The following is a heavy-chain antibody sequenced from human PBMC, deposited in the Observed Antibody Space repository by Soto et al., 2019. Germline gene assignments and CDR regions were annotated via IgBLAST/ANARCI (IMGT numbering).Heavy chain of an antibody. CDR1: GFTFSNYA. J-gene: IGHJ4*02. CDR3: ATERDSFDY. CDR2: IAYDGRSK. Sequence: QVQLVESGGGVVQPGRSLRLSCAASGFTFSNYAMHWVRQAPGKGLEWVALIAYDGRSKFYADSVKGRLTISRDNSKNTVDLQMNSLSVEDTARYYCATERDSFDYWGQGTLVTVSS. V-gene: IGHV3-30*01.